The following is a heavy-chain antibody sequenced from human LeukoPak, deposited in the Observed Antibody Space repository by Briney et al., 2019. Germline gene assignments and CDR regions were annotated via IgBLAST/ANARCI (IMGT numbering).Heavy chain of an antibody. J-gene: IGHJ3*02. CDR3: ARHDFGCSSTSCHMDAFDI. V-gene: IGHV4-39*01. CDR1: GGSISSSSYY. D-gene: IGHD2-2*02. CDR2: IYYSGST. Sequence: PSETLSLTCTVSGGSISSSSYYWGWIRQPPGKGLEWIGSIYYSGSTYYNQSLKSRVTISVDTSKNQFSLKLSSVTAADTAVYYCARHDFGCSSTSCHMDAFDIWGQGTMVTVSS.